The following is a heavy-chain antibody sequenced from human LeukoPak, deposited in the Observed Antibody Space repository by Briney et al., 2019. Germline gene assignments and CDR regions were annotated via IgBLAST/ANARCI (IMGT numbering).Heavy chain of an antibody. CDR1: GGSFSGYY. CDR2: INHSGST. Sequence: KPSETLSLTCAVYGGSFSGYYWSWIRQPPGKGLEWIGEINHSGSTNYNPSLKSRVTISVDTSKNQFSLKLSSVTAADTAVYYRARGSGPSDYWGQGTLVTVSS. CDR3: ARGSGPSDY. D-gene: IGHD3-10*01. V-gene: IGHV4-34*01. J-gene: IGHJ4*02.